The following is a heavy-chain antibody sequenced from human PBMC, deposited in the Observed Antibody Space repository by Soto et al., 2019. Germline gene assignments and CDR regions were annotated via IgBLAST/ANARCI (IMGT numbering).Heavy chain of an antibody. V-gene: IGHV3-30*18. J-gene: IGHJ4*02. CDR3: ANLPTVEEDIMITFGGVNY. CDR2: ISYDGSNK. D-gene: IGHD3-16*01. CDR1: GFTFSSYG. Sequence: GGSLRLSCAASGFTFSSYGMHWVRQAPGKGLEWVAVISYDGSNKYYADSVKGRFTISRDNSKNTLYLQMNSLRAEDTAVYYCANLPTVEEDIMITFGGVNYWGQGTLVTVSS.